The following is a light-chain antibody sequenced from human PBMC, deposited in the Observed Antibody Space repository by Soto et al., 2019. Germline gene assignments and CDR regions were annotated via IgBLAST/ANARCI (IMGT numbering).Light chain of an antibody. CDR1: QSLVYIDGNTF. CDR3: MQGTQWPPS. CDR2: KVS. J-gene: IGKJ1*01. Sequence: DVVLTQSPLSLPVTLGQSAAISCRSSQSLVYIDGNTFFNWFQQRPGQPPRRLIYKVSNRDSGVPDRFSGSGSGTECTLEISRVEAEDVGIYYCMQGTQWPPSFGQGTKLEI. V-gene: IGKV2-30*01.